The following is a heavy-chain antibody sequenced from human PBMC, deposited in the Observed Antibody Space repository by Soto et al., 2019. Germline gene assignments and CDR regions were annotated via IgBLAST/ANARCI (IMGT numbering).Heavy chain of an antibody. J-gene: IGHJ4*02. D-gene: IGHD3-10*01. Sequence: ASVKVSCKASGYTFTSYAMHWVRQAPGQRLEWMGWINAGNGNTKYSQKFQGRVTITRDTSASTAYMELSSLRSEDTAVYYCARDPFTLLRGVIPYHDYWGQGTLVTVSS. CDR1: GYTFTSYA. CDR2: INAGNGNT. CDR3: ARDPFTLLRGVIPYHDY. V-gene: IGHV1-3*01.